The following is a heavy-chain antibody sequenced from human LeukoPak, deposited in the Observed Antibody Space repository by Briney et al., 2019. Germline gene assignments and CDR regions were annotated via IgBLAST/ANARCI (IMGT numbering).Heavy chain of an antibody. CDR2: ISGSGGST. V-gene: IGHV3-23*01. J-gene: IGHJ3*02. CDR1: GFTFSSYA. D-gene: IGHD2-2*02. CDR3: ASPGIVERYCSSTSCYRRDAFDI. Sequence: GGSLRLSCAASGFTFSSYAMSWVRQAPGKGLEWVSAISGSGGSTYYADSVKGRFTISRDNAKNSLYLQMNSLRAEDTAVYYCASPGIVERYCSSTSCYRRDAFDIWGQGTMVTVSS.